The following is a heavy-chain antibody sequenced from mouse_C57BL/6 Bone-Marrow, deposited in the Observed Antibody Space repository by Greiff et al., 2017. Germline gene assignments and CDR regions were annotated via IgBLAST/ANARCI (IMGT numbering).Heavy chain of an antibody. CDR3: ARSGSYYYGRDFDY. D-gene: IGHD1-1*01. CDR2: INPNNGGT. CDR1: GYTFTDYY. J-gene: IGHJ2*01. V-gene: IGHV1-26*01. Sequence: EVQLQQSGPELVKPGASVKISCKASGYTFTDYYMNWVKQSHGKSLEWIGDINPNNGGTSYNQKFKGKATLTVDQSSSTAYIELLSMTSKDSAVYYCARSGSYYYGRDFDYWGQGTTLTVSS.